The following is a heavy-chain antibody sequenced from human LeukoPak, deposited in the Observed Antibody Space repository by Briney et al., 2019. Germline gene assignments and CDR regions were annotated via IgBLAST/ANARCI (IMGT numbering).Heavy chain of an antibody. V-gene: IGHV4-61*02. Sequence: TPSETLSLTCTVSGASISSGIYYWTWIRQPAGKGLEWIGRIFTSGNTNYNPSLRGRVAISFDTSKNQFSLKLSSVTAADTAVYYCARGSSSWLPYYMDVWGKGTTVTVSS. D-gene: IGHD6-13*01. J-gene: IGHJ6*03. CDR2: IFTSGNT. CDR3: ARGSSSWLPYYMDV. CDR1: GASISSGIYY.